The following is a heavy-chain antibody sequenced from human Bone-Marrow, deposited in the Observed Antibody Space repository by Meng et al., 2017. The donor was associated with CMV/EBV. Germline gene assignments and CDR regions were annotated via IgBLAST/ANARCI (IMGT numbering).Heavy chain of an antibody. D-gene: IGHD1-26*01. J-gene: IGHJ4*02. CDR3: ARSSRSGSYPHYFDY. CDR1: GFSVSSSY. CDR2: IYAAGRT. V-gene: IGHV3-53*01. Sequence: GGSLRLSCAASGFSVSSSYMSWVRQAPGKGLEWVSVIYAAGRTYYADSVKGRLTISRDNSKNMVYLLMDSLTDEDTAVFYCARSSRSGSYPHYFDYWGQGTLVTVSS.